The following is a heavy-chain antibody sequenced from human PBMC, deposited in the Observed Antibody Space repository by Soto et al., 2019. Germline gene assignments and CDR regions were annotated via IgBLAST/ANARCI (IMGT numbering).Heavy chain of an antibody. Sequence: PGESLKISCKGSGYSFTSYWIGWVRQMPGKGLEWMGIIYPGDSDTRYSPSFQGQVTISADKSISTAYLQWSSLKASDTAMYYCARWDLRAAAGRSYYYYGMDVWGQGTTVTVSS. J-gene: IGHJ6*02. CDR2: IYPGDSDT. V-gene: IGHV5-51*01. CDR3: ARWDLRAAAGRSYYYYGMDV. CDR1: GYSFTSYW. D-gene: IGHD6-13*01.